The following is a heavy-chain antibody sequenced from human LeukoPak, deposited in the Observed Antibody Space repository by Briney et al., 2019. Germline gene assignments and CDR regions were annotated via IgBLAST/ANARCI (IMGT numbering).Heavy chain of an antibody. Sequence: PSETLSLTCTVSGGSISSYYWSWIRQPPGKGLEWIGYIYYSGSTNYNPSLKSRVTISVDTSKNQFSLKLSSVTAADTAVYYCARGPITMVRGVIITPFDYWGQGTLVTVSS. J-gene: IGHJ4*02. CDR2: IYYSGST. D-gene: IGHD3-10*01. V-gene: IGHV4-59*01. CDR1: GGSISSYY. CDR3: ARGPITMVRGVIITPFDY.